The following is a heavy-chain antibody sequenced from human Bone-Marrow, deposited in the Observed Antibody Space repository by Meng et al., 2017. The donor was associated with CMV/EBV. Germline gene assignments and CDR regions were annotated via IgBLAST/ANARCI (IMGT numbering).Heavy chain of an antibody. CDR2: IYYSGST. CDR1: GGSISSYF. J-gene: IGHJ3*02. D-gene: IGHD3-22*01. CDR3: ARDYRVVSGYYDGFNI. V-gene: IGHV4-59*01. Sequence: ESLKISCTVSGGSISSYFWNWIRQPPGKGLEWSGYIYYSGSTNYNPSLKSRVTISVDTSKNQFSLKLSSVTAADTAVYYCARDYRVVSGYYDGFNIWGQGKRVTVSS.